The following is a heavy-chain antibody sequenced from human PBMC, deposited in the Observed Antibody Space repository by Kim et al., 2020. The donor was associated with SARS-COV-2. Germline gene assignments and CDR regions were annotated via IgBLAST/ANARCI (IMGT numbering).Heavy chain of an antibody. CDR1: GGSISSSSYY. CDR2: IYYSGST. Sequence: SETLSLTCTVSGGSISSSSYYWGWIRQPPGKGLEWIGSIYYSGSTYYNPSLKSRVTISVDTSKNQFSLKLSSVTAADTAVYYCARQPQGQYYYYGMDVWGQGTTVTVSS. V-gene: IGHV4-39*01. CDR3: ARQPQGQYYYYGMDV. J-gene: IGHJ6*02.